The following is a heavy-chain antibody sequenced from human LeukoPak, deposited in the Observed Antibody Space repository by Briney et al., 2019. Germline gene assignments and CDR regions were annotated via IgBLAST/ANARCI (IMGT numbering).Heavy chain of an antibody. CDR2: IYTSGST. D-gene: IGHD3-22*01. Sequence: SETLSLTCTVSGGSISSYDWSWIRQPAGKGLEWIGRIYTSGSTTYNPPLKVRVTISVDTSKNQVSLKLSSVTAADTAVYYCVRETPIYYYDSSGYYGWFDPWGQGTLVTVSS. V-gene: IGHV4-4*07. CDR3: VRETPIYYYDSSGYYGWFDP. J-gene: IGHJ5*02. CDR1: GGSISSYD.